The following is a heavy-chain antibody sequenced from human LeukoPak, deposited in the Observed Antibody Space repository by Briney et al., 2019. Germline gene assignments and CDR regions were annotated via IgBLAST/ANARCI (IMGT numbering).Heavy chain of an antibody. CDR2: INHSGST. CDR3: ARGLGNLPPGGY. D-gene: IGHD1-1*01. V-gene: IGHV4-34*01. CDR1: GVSFTDYY. J-gene: IGHJ4*02. Sequence: SETLSLTCAGYGVSFTDYYWNWVRQSPGEGLEWIGEINHSGSTKYNPSLESRVTISVDPSKNQFSLKLNSGTAADTAVYYCARGLGNLPPGGYWGQGTLVTVSS.